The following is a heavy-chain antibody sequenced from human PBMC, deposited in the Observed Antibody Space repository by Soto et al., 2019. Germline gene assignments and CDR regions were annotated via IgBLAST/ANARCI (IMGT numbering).Heavy chain of an antibody. V-gene: IGHV1-2*02. CDR2: INPNSGGT. D-gene: IGHD3-3*01. CDR1: GYTFTGYY. Sequence: ASVKVSCKASGYTFTGYYMHWVRQAPGQGLEWMGWINPNSGGTNYAQKFQGRVTMTRDTSISTACMELSRLRSDDTAVYYCARDSYDFWSGYTRPGRYYYYYGMDVWGQGTTVTVSS. CDR3: ARDSYDFWSGYTRPGRYYYYYGMDV. J-gene: IGHJ6*02.